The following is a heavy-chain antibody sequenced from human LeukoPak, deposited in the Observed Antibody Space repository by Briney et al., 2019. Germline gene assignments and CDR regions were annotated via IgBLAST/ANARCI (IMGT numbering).Heavy chain of an antibody. D-gene: IGHD5-18*01. Sequence: PSETLSLTCTVSGGFISSGGYYWSWIRQYPGKGLEWIGYIYYSGSTYYNPSLKSRLTISVDTSKNQFSLKLSSVTAADTAVYYCAREGTAMVTSGFDYWGQGTLVTVSS. V-gene: IGHV4-31*03. J-gene: IGHJ4*02. CDR2: IYYSGST. CDR3: AREGTAMVTSGFDY. CDR1: GGFISSGGYY.